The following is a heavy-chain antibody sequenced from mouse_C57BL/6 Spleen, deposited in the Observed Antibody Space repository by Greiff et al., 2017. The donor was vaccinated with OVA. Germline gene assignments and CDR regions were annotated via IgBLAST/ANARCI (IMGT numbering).Heavy chain of an antibody. CDR1: GYTFTPYS. D-gene: IGHD4-1*01. Sequence: QVHVQQSGAELVKPGASVQMSCKASGYTFTPYSMEWMKQNHGKSLAWIGNFHPYNDDPTYNDKFKGQATLTVEKSSSTVYLERSRLTSDDSAVYYCASGLGRDYAMDYWGQGTSVTVSS. V-gene: IGHV1-47*01. CDR3: ASGLGRDYAMDY. J-gene: IGHJ4*01. CDR2: FHPYNDDP.